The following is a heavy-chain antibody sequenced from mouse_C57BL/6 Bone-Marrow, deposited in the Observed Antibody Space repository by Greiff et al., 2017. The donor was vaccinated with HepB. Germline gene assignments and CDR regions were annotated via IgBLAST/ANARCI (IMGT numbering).Heavy chain of an antibody. D-gene: IGHD2-5*01. Sequence: QVRVKQSGAELVRPGTSVKVSCKASGYAFTNYLIEWVKQRPGQGLEWIGVINPGSGGTNYNEKFKGKATLTADKSSSTAYMQLSSLTSEDSAVYYCARWDYSNYVGYWGQGTTLTVSS. J-gene: IGHJ2*01. CDR2: INPGSGGT. V-gene: IGHV1-54*01. CDR3: ARWDYSNYVGY. CDR1: GYAFTNYL.